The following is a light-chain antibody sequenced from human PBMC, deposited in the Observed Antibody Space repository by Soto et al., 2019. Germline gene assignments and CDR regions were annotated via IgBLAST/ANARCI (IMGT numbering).Light chain of an antibody. CDR1: QIISSW. CDR3: QQYNSFPWT. Sequence: DIQMTQSPSTLSASVGDRVTITCRASQIISSWLAWYQQKPGKAPNLLIYKASSLESGVPSRFSGSGSGTEFTLTISSLQPDDFATYDCQQYNSFPWTFGQGTKVEIK. CDR2: KAS. V-gene: IGKV1-5*03. J-gene: IGKJ1*01.